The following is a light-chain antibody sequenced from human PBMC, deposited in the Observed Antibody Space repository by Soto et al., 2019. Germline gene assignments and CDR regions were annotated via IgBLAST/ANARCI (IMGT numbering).Light chain of an antibody. Sequence: QSALTQPASVSGSPGQSITISCTGTSSDVGGYNYVSWYQQHPGKAPKLMIYEVSYRPSGVSIRFSGSKSANTASLTISGLQAADEADYYCSSYTSSSTFYVFGTGTKLT. J-gene: IGLJ1*01. CDR2: EVS. V-gene: IGLV2-14*01. CDR1: SSDVGGYNY. CDR3: SSYTSSSTFYV.